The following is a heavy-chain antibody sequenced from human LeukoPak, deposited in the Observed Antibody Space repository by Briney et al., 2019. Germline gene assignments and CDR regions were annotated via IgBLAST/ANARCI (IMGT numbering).Heavy chain of an antibody. D-gene: IGHD3-22*01. CDR2: IRYDGSNK. CDR1: GFTFSGYG. V-gene: IGHV3-30*02. Sequence: GGSLRLSCAASGFTFSGYGMHWVRQAPGKGLEWVAFIRYDGSNKYYADSVKGRFTISRDNYNNMLYMQINSLTAEDTAVYCGAKEKQKGLSITMIVVVITGPDYWGQGNLVTVSS. CDR3: AKEKQKGLSITMIVVVITGPDY. J-gene: IGHJ4*02.